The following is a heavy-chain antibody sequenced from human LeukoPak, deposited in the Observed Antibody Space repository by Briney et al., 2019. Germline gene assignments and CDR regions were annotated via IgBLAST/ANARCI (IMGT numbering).Heavy chain of an antibody. CDR3: ARSNSYVNWFDP. CDR2: IYYSGST. V-gene: IGHV4-39*01. D-gene: IGHD4-23*01. J-gene: IGHJ5*02. CDR1: GGSISSNNYY. Sequence: SETLSLTCTVSGGSISSNNYYWGWIRQRPGKGLEWLGSIYYSGSTYYNPSLKSRVTISVDTSKNQFSLKLSSVTAADTAVYYCARSNSYVNWFDPWGQGTLVTVSS.